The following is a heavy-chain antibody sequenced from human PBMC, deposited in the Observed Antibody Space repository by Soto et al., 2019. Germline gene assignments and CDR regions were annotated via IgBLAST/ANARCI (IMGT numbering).Heavy chain of an antibody. D-gene: IGHD3-16*02. CDR1: GGSFSGYY. Sequence: SETLSLTCAVYGGSFSGYYWSWIRQPPGKGLEWIGEINHSGSTNYNPSLKSRVTISVDTSKNQFSLKLSSVTAADTAVYYCARVFPPDLGGVIDYWGQGTLVTVSS. J-gene: IGHJ4*02. CDR3: ARVFPPDLGGVIDY. CDR2: INHSGST. V-gene: IGHV4-34*01.